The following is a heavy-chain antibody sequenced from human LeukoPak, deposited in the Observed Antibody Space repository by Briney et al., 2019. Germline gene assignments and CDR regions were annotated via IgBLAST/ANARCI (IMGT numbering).Heavy chain of an antibody. CDR2: IRNKANSYAT. D-gene: IGHD1-1*01. CDR1: GYTFADST. J-gene: IGHJ5*02. V-gene: IGHV3-73*01. Sequence: GGSLRLSCAASGYTFADSTLHWVRQASGKGLEWVGRIRNKANSYATAYTASVKGRFIISRDDSKKTAYLQMNSLKIEDTALYYCTSGAATGGWFDPWGQGSPVTVSS. CDR3: TSGAATGGWFDP.